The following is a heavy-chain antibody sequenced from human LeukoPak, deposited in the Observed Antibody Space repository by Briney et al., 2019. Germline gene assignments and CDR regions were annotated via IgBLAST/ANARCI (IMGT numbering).Heavy chain of an antibody. J-gene: IGHJ4*02. D-gene: IGHD6-13*01. CDR2: INHSGST. CDR3: ARSTAAAGRGGGRKFDY. V-gene: IGHV4-39*07. Sequence: PSETLSLTCTVSGGSISSSSYYWGWIRQPPGKGLEWIGEINHSGSTNYNPSLKNRVTISVDTSKNQFSLKLSSVTAADTAVYYCARSTAAAGRGGGRKFDYWGQGTLVTVSS. CDR1: GGSISSSSYY.